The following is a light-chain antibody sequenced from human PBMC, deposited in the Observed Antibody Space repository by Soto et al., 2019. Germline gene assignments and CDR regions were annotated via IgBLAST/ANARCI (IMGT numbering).Light chain of an antibody. CDR1: ERVASNY. V-gene: IGKV3-11*01. J-gene: IGKJ5*01. CDR2: DAS. CDR3: QQRSNWPSIT. Sequence: EVVVTQSPGTLSLSAGERATLFCRASERVASNYLAWYQQKPGQAPRLLIYDASNRATGIPARFSGSGSGTDFTLTISSLEPEDFAVYYCQQRSNWPSITFGQGTRLEIK.